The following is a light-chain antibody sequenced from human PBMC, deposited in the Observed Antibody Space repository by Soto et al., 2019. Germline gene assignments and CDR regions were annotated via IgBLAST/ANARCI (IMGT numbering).Light chain of an antibody. CDR3: QQYISYPYT. Sequence: GDRVTITCRASQTTNTWLAWYQQKPGTAPKLLIYDASSLEGGVPSRFSASGSGTVFTLTISSLQPDDLATYYCQQYISYPYTFGQGTKVEIK. V-gene: IGKV1-5*01. CDR2: DAS. J-gene: IGKJ2*01. CDR1: QTTNTW.